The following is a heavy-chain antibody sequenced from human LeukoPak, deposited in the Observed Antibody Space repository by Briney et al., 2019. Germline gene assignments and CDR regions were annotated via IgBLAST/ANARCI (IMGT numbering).Heavy chain of an antibody. V-gene: IGHV4-34*01. CDR2: INHSGST. J-gene: IGHJ4*02. D-gene: IGHD3-16*01. CDR3: ARDRGYYFDY. Sequence: SETLSLTCAVYGGSFSGYYWSWIRQPPGKGLEWIGEINHSGSTNYNPSLKSRVTISVDTSKNQFSLKLSSVTAADTAVYYCARDRGYYFDYWGQGTLVTVSS. CDR1: GGSFSGYY.